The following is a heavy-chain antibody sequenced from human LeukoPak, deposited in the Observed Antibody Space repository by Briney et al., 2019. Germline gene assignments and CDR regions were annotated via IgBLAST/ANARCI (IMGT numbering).Heavy chain of an antibody. CDR3: ARGSAAGTFYYYYYYMDV. J-gene: IGHJ6*03. CDR1: GFTFSSYW. V-gene: IGHV3-7*01. Sequence: GGSLRLSCAASGFTFSSYWMSWVRQAPGKGLEWVANIKQDGSEKYYVDSVKGRFTISRDNAKNSLYMQMNSLRAEDTAVYYCARGSAAGTFYYYYYYMDVRGKGTTVTISS. CDR2: IKQDGSEK. D-gene: IGHD6-13*01.